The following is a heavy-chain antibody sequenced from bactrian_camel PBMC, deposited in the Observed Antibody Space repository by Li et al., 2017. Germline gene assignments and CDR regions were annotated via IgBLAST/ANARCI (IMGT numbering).Heavy chain of an antibody. Sequence: VQLVESGGDLVQPGGSLRLSCATSGFTFSSYWMYWVRQAPGKGLEWISSTNTEGTSTDYQDSVKGRFTISRDNAKNTVYLQMSSLKDEDTAVYYCNDLGTRTFGSWGQGTQVTVS. D-gene: IGHD1*01. V-gene: IGHV3S1*01. CDR1: GFTFSSYW. CDR3: NDLGTRTFGS. CDR2: TNTEGTST. J-gene: IGHJ6*01.